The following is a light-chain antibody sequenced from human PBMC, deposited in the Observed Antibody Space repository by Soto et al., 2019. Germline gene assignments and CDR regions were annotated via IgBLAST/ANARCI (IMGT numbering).Light chain of an antibody. CDR3: QQYGSSSWT. Sequence: EVVLMQSPGTLSLSPGEKATLSCRASQGVSSTYLAWYQQKRGQAPRLLIFGASIRATDIPDRFSGSGSGTDFTLTISRLEPEDFAVYYCQQYGSSSWTFGQGTKVDIK. J-gene: IGKJ1*01. V-gene: IGKV3-20*01. CDR2: GAS. CDR1: QGVSSTY.